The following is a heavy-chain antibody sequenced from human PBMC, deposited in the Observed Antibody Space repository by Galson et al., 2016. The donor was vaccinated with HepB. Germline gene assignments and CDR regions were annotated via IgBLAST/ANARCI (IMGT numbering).Heavy chain of an antibody. CDR1: GFTFSSHA. CDR2: ISYDGTIK. CDR3: AAEIGPKESDS. V-gene: IGHV3-30-3*01. Sequence: SLRLSCAASGFTFSSHAMHWVRQAPGKGLDWVAFISYDGTIKDYIDSVKGRFTISRDNSKTTLYLQMNSLRIEDTAVYYCAAEIGPKESDSWGQGTLVTVSS. D-gene: IGHD3/OR15-3a*01. J-gene: IGHJ4*02.